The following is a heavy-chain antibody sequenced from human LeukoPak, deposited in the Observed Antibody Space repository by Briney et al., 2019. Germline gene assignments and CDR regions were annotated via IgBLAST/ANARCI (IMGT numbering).Heavy chain of an antibody. CDR3: ATDSGYDWGEFNI. Sequence: GGSLRLSCAASEFTFTRYWVSWVRQAPGKGLEWVANIKQDGSEKYYVDSVKGRFTISRDNSKNSLYLQMNSLRGEDTAVYYCATDSGYDWGEFNIWGQGTMVTVSS. CDR2: IKQDGSEK. J-gene: IGHJ3*02. V-gene: IGHV3-7*03. CDR1: EFTFTRYW. D-gene: IGHD5-12*01.